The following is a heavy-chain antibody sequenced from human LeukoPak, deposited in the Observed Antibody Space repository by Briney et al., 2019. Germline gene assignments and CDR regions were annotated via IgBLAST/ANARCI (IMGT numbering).Heavy chain of an antibody. V-gene: IGHV3-23*01. J-gene: IGHJ4*02. CDR3: RFYTRGSDY. D-gene: IGHD2-2*02. Sequence: PGGSLRLSGGGFGFTFSTSAMSWVRQAPGKGLKWCSGIRASDDTTYYVDSVKGRFTVSRDKSKDTLYLQMNSLRVADTAVYCCRFYTRGSDYWGQGTLVTVSS. CDR2: IRASDDTT. CDR1: GFTFSTSA.